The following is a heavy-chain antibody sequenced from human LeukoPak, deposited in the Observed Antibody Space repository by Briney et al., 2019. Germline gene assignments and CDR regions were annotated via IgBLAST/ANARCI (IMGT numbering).Heavy chain of an antibody. Sequence: ASVKVSCKASGGRFRNYVLTWVRQAPGQGLEWMGAIMPMFSTPTYAQKFQGRVTITADEPTSTVYMELRSLRSDDTAMYYCARDEYYDFWSGQYPTLDYWGQGTLVTVSS. CDR1: GGRFRNYV. D-gene: IGHD3-3*01. J-gene: IGHJ4*02. CDR3: ARDEYYDFWSGQYPTLDY. CDR2: IMPMFSTP. V-gene: IGHV1-69*01.